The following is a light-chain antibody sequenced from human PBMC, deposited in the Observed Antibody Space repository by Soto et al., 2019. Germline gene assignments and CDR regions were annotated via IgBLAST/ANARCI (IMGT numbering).Light chain of an antibody. CDR2: DAS. CDR3: QQRSNWPRGT. J-gene: IGKJ2*02. V-gene: IGKV3-11*01. Sequence: EIVLTQSPATLSLSPGERATLSCRASQSVSSYLAWYQQKPGQAPRLLIYDASNRATGIPARFSGSGAGTDFTLTISIREPEDFAVYYCQQRSNWPRGTFGQGTKLEIK. CDR1: QSVSSY.